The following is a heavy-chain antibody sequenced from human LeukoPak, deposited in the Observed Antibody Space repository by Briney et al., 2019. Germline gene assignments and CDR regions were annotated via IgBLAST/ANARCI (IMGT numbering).Heavy chain of an antibody. V-gene: IGHV4-30-4*07. CDR2: IYYSGST. J-gene: IGHJ4*02. CDR1: GGSIASGDYS. D-gene: IGHD3-22*01. Sequence: SETLSLTCAVSGGSIASGDYSWSWIRQPLGKGLEWIGYIYYSGSTYYNPSLKSRLSISVDTSKNQFSLKLSSVAAADTAVYYCARNYYDRSGYYRALDYWGQGTLVTVSS. CDR3: ARNYYDRSGYYRALDY.